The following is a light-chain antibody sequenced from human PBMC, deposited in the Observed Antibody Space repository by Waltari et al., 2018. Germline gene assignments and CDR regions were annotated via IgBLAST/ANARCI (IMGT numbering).Light chain of an antibody. CDR3: QQYKTDST. CDR1: QAITNW. V-gene: IGKV1-5*03. CDR2: KAS. J-gene: IGKJ2*01. Sequence: DIHMTQSPSTLSASAGASVTTTCRASQAITNWLAWYQQKPGKAPKLLIYKASTLKSGVPSRFSGSGSGTEFTLTISSLQPEDFATYYCQQYKTDSTFGQGTKLDIK.